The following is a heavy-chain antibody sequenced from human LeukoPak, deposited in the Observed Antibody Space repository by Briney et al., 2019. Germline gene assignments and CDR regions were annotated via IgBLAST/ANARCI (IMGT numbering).Heavy chain of an antibody. Sequence: SVTVSCKASGGTFSSYAISWVRQAPGQGLEWMGRIIPILGIANYAQKFQGRVTITADKSTGTAYMELSSLRSEDTAVYYCARAGYCSSTSCIRFDYWGQGTLVTDSS. CDR3: ARAGYCSSTSCIRFDY. CDR2: IIPILGIA. J-gene: IGHJ4*02. V-gene: IGHV1-69*04. CDR1: GGTFSSYA. D-gene: IGHD2-2*01.